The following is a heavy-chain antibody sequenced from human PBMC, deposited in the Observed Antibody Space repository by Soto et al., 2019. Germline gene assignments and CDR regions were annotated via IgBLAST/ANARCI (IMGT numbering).Heavy chain of an antibody. J-gene: IGHJ5*02. CDR2: IKQDGSEK. CDR1: GFTFSSYW. CDR3: ARDRYSSGWYSFDP. Sequence: PGGSLRLSCAASGFTFSSYWMSWVRQPPGKGLEWVANIKQDGSEKYYVDSVKGRFTISRDNAKNSLYLQMNSLRAEDTAVYYCARDRYSSGWYSFDPWGQGTLVTVSS. V-gene: IGHV3-7*05. D-gene: IGHD6-19*01.